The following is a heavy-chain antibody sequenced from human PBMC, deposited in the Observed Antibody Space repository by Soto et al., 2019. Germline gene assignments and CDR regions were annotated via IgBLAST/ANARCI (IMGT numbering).Heavy chain of an antibody. Sequence: GGSLRLSCAASGFTFSTYGMHWVRQAPGKGLEWVALTWYDGSKAYYADSVKGRFTISRDNSKNTLYLQMNSLRAEDTAVYYYARYCSGGTCYPTYYGLDVWGQGTTVTVSS. CDR3: ARYCSGGTCYPTYYGLDV. CDR1: GFTFSTYG. J-gene: IGHJ6*02. V-gene: IGHV3-33*01. D-gene: IGHD2-15*01. CDR2: TWYDGSKA.